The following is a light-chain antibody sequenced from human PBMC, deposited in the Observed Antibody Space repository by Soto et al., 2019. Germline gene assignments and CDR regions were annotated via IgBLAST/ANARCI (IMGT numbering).Light chain of an antibody. Sequence: DIVLTQSPGTLSLSPGERATLSCRASQSVSSSYLAWYQQKPGQAPRLLIYGASSRATGIPDRFSGSGSGTDFTLTISRLEPEDFAVYYCQQYGSSLITFGQGRRLE. CDR2: GAS. V-gene: IGKV3-20*01. CDR1: QSVSSSY. J-gene: IGKJ5*01. CDR3: QQYGSSLIT.